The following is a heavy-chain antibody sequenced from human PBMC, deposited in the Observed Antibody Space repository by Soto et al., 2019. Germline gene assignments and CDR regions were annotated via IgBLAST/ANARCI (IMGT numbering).Heavy chain of an antibody. Sequence: GGSLGLSCAASGFTFSSYAMSWVRQAPGKGLEWVSAISGSGGSTYYADSVKGRFTISRDNSKNTLYLQMNSLRAEDTAVYYYEKNIWGWLFGSVVDYYHYYGMEVGGQGTRVT. V-gene: IGHV3-23*01. J-gene: IGHJ6*02. CDR2: ISGSGGST. CDR3: EKNIWGWLFGSVVDYYHYYGMEV. CDR1: GFTFSSYA. D-gene: IGHD3-3*01.